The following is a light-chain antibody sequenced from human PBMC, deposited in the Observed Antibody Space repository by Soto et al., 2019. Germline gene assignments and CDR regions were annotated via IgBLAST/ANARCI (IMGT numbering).Light chain of an antibody. CDR1: GSDIGAYNY. Sequence: QSALTQPPSASGSRGQSVTISCTGTGSDIGAYNYVSWYQQYPGKAPKVMIYDVIKRPSGVPDRFSGSKSGNTASLTVSGLRADDEAVYYCSSYVGGDSFDVIFGGGTKLTVL. CDR3: SSYVGGDSFDVI. V-gene: IGLV2-8*01. CDR2: DVI. J-gene: IGLJ2*01.